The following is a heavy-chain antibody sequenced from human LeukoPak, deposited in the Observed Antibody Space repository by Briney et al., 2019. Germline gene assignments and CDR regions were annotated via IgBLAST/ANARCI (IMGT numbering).Heavy chain of an antibody. V-gene: IGHV4-59*01. J-gene: IGHJ5*02. CDR2: IYYSGST. CDR1: GGSISSYY. CDR3: AREVVVAATWFDP. Sequence: SETLSLTCTVSGGSISSYYWSWIRQPPGKGLEWIGYIYYSGSTNYNPSLKSRVTISVDTSKNQFSLKLSSVTAADTAVYYCAREVVVAATWFDPWGQGTLVTVSS. D-gene: IGHD2-15*01.